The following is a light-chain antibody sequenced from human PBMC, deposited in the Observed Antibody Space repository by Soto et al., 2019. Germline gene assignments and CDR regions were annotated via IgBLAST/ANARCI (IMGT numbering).Light chain of an antibody. CDR2: DAS. Sequence: EIVLTQSPATLSLSPGERATLSCRASPSVSSYLAWYQQKPGQAPRLLIYDASNRATGIPARFSGSGSGTDFTLTISSLEPEDFAVYYCQQRSNWPLTFGGGTKVDIK. CDR3: QQRSNWPLT. CDR1: PSVSSY. V-gene: IGKV3-11*01. J-gene: IGKJ4*01.